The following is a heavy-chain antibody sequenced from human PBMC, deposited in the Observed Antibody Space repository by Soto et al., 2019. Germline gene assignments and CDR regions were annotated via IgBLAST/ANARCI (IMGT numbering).Heavy chain of an antibody. CDR3: AAVGDSSGYWSGDGDY. Sequence: QMQLVQSGPEVKKPGTSVKVSCKASGFTFTSSAMQWVRQARGQRLEWIGWIVVGSGNTNYAQKFQERVTITRDMXTXXAYMELSSLRSEDTAVYYCAAVGDSSGYWSGDGDYWGQGTLVTVSS. CDR1: GFTFTSSA. V-gene: IGHV1-58*02. J-gene: IGHJ4*02. CDR2: IVVGSGNT. D-gene: IGHD3-22*01.